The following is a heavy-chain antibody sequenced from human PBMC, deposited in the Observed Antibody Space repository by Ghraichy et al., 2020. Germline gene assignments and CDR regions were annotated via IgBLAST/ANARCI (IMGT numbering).Heavy chain of an antibody. Sequence: SETLSLTCGVFGGSFSAHYWGWIRQPPGRGLEWIGEINHSGNTAFNPSLNSRVTISVDASKTRLFLKLTSVTAADTAVYYCARGLAYSCYSWNFWGQGTLVTVSS. J-gene: IGHJ4*02. CDR1: GGSFSAHY. D-gene: IGHD4-23*01. V-gene: IGHV4-34*01. CDR3: ARGLAYSCYSWNF. CDR2: INHSGNT.